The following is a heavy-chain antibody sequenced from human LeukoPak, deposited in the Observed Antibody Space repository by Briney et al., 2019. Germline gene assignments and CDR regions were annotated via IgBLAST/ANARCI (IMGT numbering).Heavy chain of an antibody. Sequence: GGSLRLSCAASGFTFSSYSMNWVRQAPGKGLEWVSSISSSSSYIYYADSVKGRFTISRDNAKNSLYLQMNSLRAEDTAVYYCARDQSPVPIGIFGVVTIPYAFDIWGQGTMVTVSS. D-gene: IGHD3-3*02. J-gene: IGHJ3*02. CDR1: GFTFSSYS. CDR3: ARDQSPVPIGIFGVVTIPYAFDI. CDR2: ISSSSSYI. V-gene: IGHV3-21*01.